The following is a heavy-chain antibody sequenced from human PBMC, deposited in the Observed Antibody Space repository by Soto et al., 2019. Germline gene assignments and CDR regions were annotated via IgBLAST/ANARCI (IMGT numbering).Heavy chain of an antibody. Sequence: SETLSLTCTVSGGSISSGDYYWSWIRQPPGKGLEWIGYIYYSGSTYYNTSLKSRVTISVDTSKNQFSLKLSSVTAADTAVYYCARDEGDSSSPERKYYYYGMDVWGQGTTVTVSS. V-gene: IGHV4-30-4*01. CDR1: GGSISSGDYY. CDR3: ARDEGDSSSPERKYYYYGMDV. J-gene: IGHJ6*02. CDR2: IYYSGST. D-gene: IGHD6-6*01.